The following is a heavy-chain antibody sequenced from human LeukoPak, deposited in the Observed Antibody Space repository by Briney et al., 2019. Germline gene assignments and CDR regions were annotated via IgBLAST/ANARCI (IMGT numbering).Heavy chain of an antibody. Sequence: PSETLSLTCAVYGGSFSGYYWSWIRQPPGKGLEWIGEINHSGSTYYNPSLKSRVTVSVDTSKNQFSLKLSSVTAADTAVYYCARDRDGYNYLDYWGQGTLVTVSS. CDR2: INHSGST. V-gene: IGHV4-34*09. D-gene: IGHD5-12*01. CDR1: GGSFSGYY. J-gene: IGHJ4*02. CDR3: ARDRDGYNYLDY.